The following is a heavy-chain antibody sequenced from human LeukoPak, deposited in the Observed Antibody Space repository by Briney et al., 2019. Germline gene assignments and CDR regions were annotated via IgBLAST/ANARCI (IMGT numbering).Heavy chain of an antibody. J-gene: IGHJ5*02. D-gene: IGHD4-11*01. CDR2: INPNSGGT. Sequence: INPNSGGTNYAQKFQGRVTMTRDTSISTAYMELSRLRSDDTAVYYCARGATVTTNNWFDPWGQGTLVTVSS. CDR3: ARGATVTTNNWFDP. V-gene: IGHV1-2*02.